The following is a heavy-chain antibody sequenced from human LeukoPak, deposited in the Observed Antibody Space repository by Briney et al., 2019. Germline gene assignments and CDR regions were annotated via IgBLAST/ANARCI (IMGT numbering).Heavy chain of an antibody. CDR2: IKQDGSEK. Sequence: GGSLRLSCAASEFTFSNFWMGWVRQAPGKGLEWVANIKQDGSEKYYVDSVKGRFTISRDNAKNSLYLQMNSLRAEDTAVYYCVRERAGFYSSPYYFDYWGQGTLVTVSS. CDR1: EFTFSNFW. J-gene: IGHJ4*02. D-gene: IGHD6-13*01. CDR3: VRERAGFYSSPYYFDY. V-gene: IGHV3-7*03.